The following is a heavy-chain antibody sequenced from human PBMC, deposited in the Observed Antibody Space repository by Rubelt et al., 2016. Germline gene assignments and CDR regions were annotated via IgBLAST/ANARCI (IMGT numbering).Heavy chain of an antibody. CDR2: IDAGNGDT. D-gene: IGHD4-17*01. CDR1: GYTFTNYG. Sequence: QVQLVQSGAEVKKPGASVKVSCKASGYTFTNYGMHWVRQAPGQRLEWMGWIDAGNGDTKYSQKFKDRVYMTRDASANTAYMGLSSLRSEDTAVYYCARANHGDYEDYWGQGTLVTVSS. V-gene: IGHV1-3*01. CDR3: ARANHGDYEDY. J-gene: IGHJ4*02.